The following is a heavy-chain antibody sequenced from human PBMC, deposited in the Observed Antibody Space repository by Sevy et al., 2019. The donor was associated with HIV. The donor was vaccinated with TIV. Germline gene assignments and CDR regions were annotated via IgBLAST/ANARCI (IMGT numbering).Heavy chain of an antibody. CDR3: ASGALQHFGWRLEH. CDR1: GDSVRGGNSY. Sequence: SETLSLTCTVFGDSVRGGNSYWSWIRQPVGKRLEWIGRIYTSGRTNYNPSLKSRISMSVDSSKNQFSLNLNSVTAADTALYYCASGALQHFGWRLEHWGQGILVTVSS. V-gene: IGHV4-61*02. D-gene: IGHD3-9*01. J-gene: IGHJ1*01. CDR2: IYTSGRT.